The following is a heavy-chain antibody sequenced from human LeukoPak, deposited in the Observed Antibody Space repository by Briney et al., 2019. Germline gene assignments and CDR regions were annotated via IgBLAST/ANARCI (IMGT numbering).Heavy chain of an antibody. J-gene: IGHJ4*02. V-gene: IGHV4-34*01. CDR3: ARHERYYYDSSDYSVIDY. Sequence: SGTLSLTCAVYGGSFSGYYWSWIRQPPGKGLEWIGEINHSGSTNFNPSLKSRVTISVDTSKNQFSLKLRSVTAADTAVYYCARHERYYYDSSDYSVIDYWGQGTLVTVSS. CDR2: INHSGST. CDR1: GGSFSGYY. D-gene: IGHD3-22*01.